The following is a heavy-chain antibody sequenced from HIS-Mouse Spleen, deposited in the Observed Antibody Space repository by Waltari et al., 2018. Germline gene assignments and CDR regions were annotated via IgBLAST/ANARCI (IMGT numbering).Heavy chain of an antibody. CDR3: AKARYYDSSGYYDPSI. J-gene: IGHJ4*02. Sequence: EVQLLESGGGLVQPGGSLRRSCAASGFTFSSYAMSWVRQAPGKGLEWVSAISGSGGSTYYADSVKGRFTISRDNSKNTLYLQMNSLRAEDTAVYYCAKARYYDSSGYYDPSIWGQGTLVTVSS. D-gene: IGHD3-22*01. CDR1: GFTFSSYA. V-gene: IGHV3-23*01. CDR2: ISGSGGST.